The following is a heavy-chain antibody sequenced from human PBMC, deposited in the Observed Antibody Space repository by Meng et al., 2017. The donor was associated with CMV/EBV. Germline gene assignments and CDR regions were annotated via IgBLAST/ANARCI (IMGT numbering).Heavy chain of an antibody. V-gene: IGHV1-24*01. J-gene: IGHJ4*02. CDR3: ATVPYYDSSSYSPDFDY. CDR2: FDPEDGET. D-gene: IGHD3-22*01. Sequence: YNLTGLSVHWVRQATGKGLEWMGGFDPEDGETIYAQKFQGRVTMTEDTSTDTAYMELSSLRSEDTAVYYCATVPYYDSSSYSPDFDYWGQGTLVTVSS. CDR1: YNLTGLS.